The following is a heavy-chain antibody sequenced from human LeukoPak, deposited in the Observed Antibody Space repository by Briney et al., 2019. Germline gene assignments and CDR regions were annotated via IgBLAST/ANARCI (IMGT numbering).Heavy chain of an antibody. D-gene: IGHD7-27*01. CDR1: GYTFVSYD. CDR3: TRGPPNWGYDF. Sequence: ASVEVSCKASGYTFVSYDINWVRQATGQGPEWMGWMGPKSGNTGYAQKFQGRVTMTRDTSINTAYMELGGLISEDTAVYYCTRGPPNWGYDFWGQGTLVTVSS. V-gene: IGHV1-8*01. J-gene: IGHJ4*02. CDR2: MGPKSGNT.